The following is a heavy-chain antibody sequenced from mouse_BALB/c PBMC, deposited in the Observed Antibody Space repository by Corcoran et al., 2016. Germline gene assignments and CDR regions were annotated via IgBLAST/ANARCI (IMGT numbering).Heavy chain of an antibody. J-gene: IGHJ1*01. CDR1: GFNIKDTY. D-gene: IGHD4-1*01. V-gene: IGHV14-3*02. CDR3: ANWDWYFDV. CDR2: IDPANGNT. Sequence: EDQLQQSGAELVKPGASVKLSCTASGFNIKDTYMPWVKQRPEQGREWIGRIDPANGNTKYDPKFQGKATITADTSSNTAYLQLSSLTSEDTAVYYCANWDWYFDVWGAGTTVTVSS.